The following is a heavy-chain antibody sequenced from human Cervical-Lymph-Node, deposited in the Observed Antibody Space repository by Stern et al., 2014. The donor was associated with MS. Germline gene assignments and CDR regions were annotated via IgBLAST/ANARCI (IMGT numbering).Heavy chain of an antibody. CDR1: GYSSTKYD. Sequence: VQLVESGAEVKQPGASVKVACKTSGYSSTKYDVNWVRQVAGQGFEWMGWLNPNSGNKGYAQKFQGRVTMTRDTSISTTYMELNSLTSDDTAVYFCAVLRSCTIKTCNRYDYWGQGTQVTVSS. V-gene: IGHV1-8*01. D-gene: IGHD2-8*01. J-gene: IGHJ4*02. CDR3: AVLRSCTIKTCNRYDY. CDR2: LNPNSGNK.